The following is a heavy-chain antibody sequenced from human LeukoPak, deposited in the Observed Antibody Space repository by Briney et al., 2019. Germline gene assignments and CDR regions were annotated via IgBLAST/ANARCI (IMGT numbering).Heavy chain of an antibody. Sequence: ASVKVSCKASGYTFTSYDINWVRQATGQGLEWMGWMNPNSGNTGYAQKFQGRVTITADESTSTAYMELSSLRSEDTAVYYCARDKVGFFGVVIYCYYMGVWGKGTTVTVSS. J-gene: IGHJ6*03. CDR1: GYTFTSYD. CDR2: MNPNSGNT. D-gene: IGHD3-3*01. V-gene: IGHV1-8*01. CDR3: ARDKVGFFGVVIYCYYMGV.